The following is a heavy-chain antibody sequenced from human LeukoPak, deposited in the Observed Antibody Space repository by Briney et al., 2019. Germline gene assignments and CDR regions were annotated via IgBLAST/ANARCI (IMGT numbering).Heavy chain of an antibody. Sequence: PGGSLRLSCAASGFTVSSNYMSWVRQAPGTGLEWVSVIYSSGSTYYADSVKGRFTISRDNSKNTLYLQMNSLRVEDTAVYYCARGSGYYYHFDHWGQGTLVTVSS. CDR2: IYSSGST. CDR1: GFTVSSNY. CDR3: ARGSGYYYHFDH. V-gene: IGHV3-53*01. J-gene: IGHJ4*02. D-gene: IGHD3-22*01.